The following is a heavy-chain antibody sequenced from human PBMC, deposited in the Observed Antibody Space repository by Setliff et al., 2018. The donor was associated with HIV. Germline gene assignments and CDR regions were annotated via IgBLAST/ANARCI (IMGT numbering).Heavy chain of an antibody. D-gene: IGHD6-19*01. V-gene: IGHV4-34*01. CDR2: ISHSGRT. CDR3: ARFLTYSSGLDY. J-gene: IGHJ4*02. CDR1: GGSFRRFF. Sequence: SETLSLTCTVSGGSFRRFFWSWIRQPKGKGLEWIGEISHSGRTNYNPSLKSRGTISVATSKIQFSLNLSSVAAADTAVYYCARFLTYSSGLDYWGQGTLVTVSS.